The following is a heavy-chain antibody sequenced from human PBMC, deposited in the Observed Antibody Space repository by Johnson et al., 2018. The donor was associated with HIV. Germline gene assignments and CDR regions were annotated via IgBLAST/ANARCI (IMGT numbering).Heavy chain of an antibody. CDR3: AKGRNTFGADVFDI. V-gene: IGHV3-30*04. J-gene: IGHJ3*02. CDR1: GFTFSSYA. Sequence: VQLVESGGGVVQPERSMRLSCAASGFTFSSYALHWVRQAPGKGLEWVAVIWYDGSNKYYADSVKGRFTISRDNSKNTLYLQMNSLRAEDTALYYCAKGRNTFGADVFDIWGQGTMVTVSS. D-gene: IGHD4/OR15-4a*01. CDR2: IWYDGSNK.